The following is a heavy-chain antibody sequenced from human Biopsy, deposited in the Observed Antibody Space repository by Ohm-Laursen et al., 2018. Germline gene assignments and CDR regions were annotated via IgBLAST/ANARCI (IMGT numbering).Heavy chain of an antibody. CDR2: ISNSGTT. Sequence: SETLSLTCTLSGASVRSHFLTWIRQPPGKGLQWIGSISNSGTTKSSPSLKSRVNISLHTSKNQFPLKLTSVTAADTAVYYCARLSTLFGVADFTDDGGQGTLVTVSS. J-gene: IGHJ4*02. V-gene: IGHV4-59*08. CDR3: ARLSTLFGVADFTDD. CDR1: GASVRSHF. D-gene: IGHD3-3*01.